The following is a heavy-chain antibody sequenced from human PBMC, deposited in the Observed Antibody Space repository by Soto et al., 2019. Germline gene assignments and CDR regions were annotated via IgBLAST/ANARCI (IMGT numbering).Heavy chain of an antibody. CDR1: GFTFSSYG. J-gene: IGHJ4*02. V-gene: IGHV3-23*01. Sequence: EVQLLESGGGLVQPGGSLRLSCAASGFTFSSYGMSWVRQAPGKGLEWVSGISGSGGSTYYADSVKGRFTISRDNSRNTLYLQMNSLRDDDTAAYYCVKIGRGQQQLPNYWGQGTLVTVSS. CDR3: VKIGRGQQQLPNY. CDR2: ISGSGGST. D-gene: IGHD6-13*01.